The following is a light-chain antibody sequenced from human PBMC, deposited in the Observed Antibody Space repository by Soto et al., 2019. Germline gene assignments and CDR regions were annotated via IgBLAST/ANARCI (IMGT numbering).Light chain of an antibody. V-gene: IGLV1-47*01. CDR2: RNN. J-gene: IGLJ1*01. Sequence: QSVLTQPPSSSGTPGQGVTISCSGSTSNIGSYYVYWYQQLPGTAPKLLIYRNNQRPSGVPDRFSGSKSGTSASLAISGLRSDDEADYFCATWDDSLNGFYVFGTGTKLTVL. CDR3: ATWDDSLNGFYV. CDR1: TSNIGSYY.